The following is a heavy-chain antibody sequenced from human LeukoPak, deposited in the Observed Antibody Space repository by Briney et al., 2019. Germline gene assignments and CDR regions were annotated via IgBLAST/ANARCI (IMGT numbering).Heavy chain of an antibody. D-gene: IGHD4-17*01. CDR3: ANEIRPNDY. V-gene: IGHV3-23*01. J-gene: IGHJ4*02. CDR2: ISISGDDT. Sequence: PGGSLRLSCATSGFSFSSHAMTRVRQAPGKGLEWLSAISISGDDTYYADSVKGRFTISRDNSKNTLYLQMNSLSADDTAMYYCANEIRPNDYWGQGTLVTVSS. CDR1: GFSFSSHA.